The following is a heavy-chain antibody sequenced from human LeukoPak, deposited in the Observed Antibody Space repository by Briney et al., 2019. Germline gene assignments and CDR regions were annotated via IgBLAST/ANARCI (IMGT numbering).Heavy chain of an antibody. Sequence: ASVKVSCKASGYAFTSYGISWVRQAPGQGLEWMGWISAYNGNTNYAQKLQGRVTMTTDTSTGTAYMELRSLRSDDTAVYYCAIHLEYYYDSSGYDGYWGQGTLVTVSS. CDR3: AIHLEYYYDSSGYDGY. CDR2: ISAYNGNT. V-gene: IGHV1-18*01. CDR1: GYAFTSYG. D-gene: IGHD3-22*01. J-gene: IGHJ4*02.